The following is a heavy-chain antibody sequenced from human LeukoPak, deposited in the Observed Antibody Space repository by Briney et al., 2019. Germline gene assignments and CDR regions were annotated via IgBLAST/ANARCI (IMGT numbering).Heavy chain of an antibody. CDR3: AREYSSPLEFQHYFDL. CDR2: IYYSGST. J-gene: IGHJ4*02. V-gene: IGHV4-59*01. Sequence: SETLSLTCTVSGGSISSYYWSWIRQPPGKGLEWIGYIYYSGSTNYNPSLKSRVTISVDTSKNQFSLKLRSVTAADSAIYYCAREYSSPLEFQHYFDLWGQGIAVTVSS. D-gene: IGHD3-22*01. CDR1: GGSISSYY.